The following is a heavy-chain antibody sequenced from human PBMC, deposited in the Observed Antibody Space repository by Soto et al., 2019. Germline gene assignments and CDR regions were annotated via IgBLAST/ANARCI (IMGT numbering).Heavy chain of an antibody. D-gene: IGHD5-18*01. J-gene: IGHJ5*02. Sequence: QVQLVQSGAEVKKPGSSVKVSCKASGGTFSSYAISWVRQAPGQGLGWMGGIIPIFGTANYAQKFQGRVTITADESTSTAYMELSSLRSEDTAVYYCARGERVYTAMTRRPREYNWFDPWGQGTLVTVSS. V-gene: IGHV1-69*01. CDR1: GGTFSSYA. CDR3: ARGERVYTAMTRRPREYNWFDP. CDR2: IIPIFGTA.